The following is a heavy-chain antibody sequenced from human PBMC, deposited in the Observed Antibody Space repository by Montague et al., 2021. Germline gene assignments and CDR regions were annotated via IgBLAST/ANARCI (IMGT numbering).Heavy chain of an antibody. Sequence: SRRLSCAASGLPFSSLWMHWVRQAPGKGLVWVSQITSDGSDTNYADSVKGRFTISRDNAKSTLYLQMNSLRDEDTAVYYCVRDRPTAWFDSWGQGTLVTVSS. CDR3: VRDRPTAWFDS. D-gene: IGHD5-18*01. CDR1: GLPFSSLW. J-gene: IGHJ5*01. V-gene: IGHV3-74*01. CDR2: ITSDGSDT.